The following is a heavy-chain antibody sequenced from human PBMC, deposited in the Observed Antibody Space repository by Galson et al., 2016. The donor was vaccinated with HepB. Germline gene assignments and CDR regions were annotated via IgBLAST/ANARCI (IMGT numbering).Heavy chain of an antibody. CDR3: AKSSGYYFVDSFDM. CDR1: GFTFSDFG. D-gene: IGHD3-22*01. CDR2: INWNGGTT. Sequence: SLRLSCAASGFTFSDFGMHWVRQAPGKGLEWVSGINWNGGTTNYVDSVKGRFTISRDNAKNSLYLQMNSLRAGDTALYYCAKSSGYYFVDSFDMWGQGTMVTVSS. V-gene: IGHV3-20*04. J-gene: IGHJ3*02.